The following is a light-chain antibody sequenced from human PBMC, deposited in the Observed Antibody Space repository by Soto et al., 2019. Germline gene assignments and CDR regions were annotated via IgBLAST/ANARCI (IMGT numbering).Light chain of an antibody. CDR2: EVT. CDR1: RTDGGGYNY. Sequence: VLTQPASVSGSPGQSITISCTGPRTDGGGYNYVSWYQQHPGKAPKLMIYEVTNRPSGVSNRFSGSKSGNTASLTISGLQAEDEADYYCSSYTSRSTLVFGTGTKVT. V-gene: IGLV2-14*01. J-gene: IGLJ1*01. CDR3: SSYTSRSTLV.